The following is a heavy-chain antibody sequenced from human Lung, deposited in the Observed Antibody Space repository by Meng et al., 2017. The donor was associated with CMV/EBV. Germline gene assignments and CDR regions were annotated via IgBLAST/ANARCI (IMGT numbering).Heavy chain of an antibody. J-gene: IGHJ5*02. Sequence: EVQLLVSXXGXVXXGGXLRLSCVASGFTFSSYAMSWFRQAPGKGLEWVSAISGSGGSTYYADSVKGRFTISRDNSKNTLYLQMNSLRAEDTAVYYCAKDLLWFGELTFDPWGQGTLVTVSS. CDR1: GFTFSSYA. CDR2: ISGSGGST. CDR3: AKDLLWFGELTFDP. V-gene: IGHV3-23*01. D-gene: IGHD3-10*01.